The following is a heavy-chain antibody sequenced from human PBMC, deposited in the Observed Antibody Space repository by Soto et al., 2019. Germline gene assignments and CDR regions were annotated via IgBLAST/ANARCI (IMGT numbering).Heavy chain of an antibody. CDR3: PSERFAQYFNY. D-gene: IGHD3-10*01. CDR1: GGTFSSHV. J-gene: IGHJ4*02. Sequence: QVQLVQSGTVVQRRGSSVKVSCQASGGTFSSHVMACVRQAPGQGLEWMGGIIPTFGTPTYAPKFQGRVTITADKSTKSYYMDRISLRSKDKAVYYCPSERFAQYFNYWGKRGLTIVS. CDR2: IIPTFGTP. V-gene: IGHV1-69*06.